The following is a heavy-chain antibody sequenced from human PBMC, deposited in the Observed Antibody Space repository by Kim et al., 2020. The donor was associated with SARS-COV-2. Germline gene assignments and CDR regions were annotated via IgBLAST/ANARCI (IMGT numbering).Heavy chain of an antibody. J-gene: IGHJ4*02. D-gene: IGHD4-4*01. CDR2: KT. CDR3: ARDMDPTVYDY. V-gene: IGHV1-3*01. Sequence: KTQYSQKFQGSVTITRDTTANTAYMELRRLTTKDTAIYYCARDMDPTVYDYWGQGTLVTVSS.